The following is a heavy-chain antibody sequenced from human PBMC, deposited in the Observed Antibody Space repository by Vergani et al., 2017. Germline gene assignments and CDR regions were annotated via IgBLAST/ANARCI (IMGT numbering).Heavy chain of an antibody. V-gene: IGHV1-69*01. CDR3: ARDARGRAALYYYYYMDV. CDR2: IIPIFGTA. J-gene: IGHJ6*03. Sequence: QVQLVQSGAEVKKPGSSVKVSCKASGGTFSSYAISWVRQAPGQGLEWMGGIIPIFGTANYAQKFQGRVTITADESTSTAYMELSSLRSEDTAVYYCARDARGRAALYYYYYMDVWGKGTTVTVSS. CDR1: GGTFSSYA. D-gene: IGHD6-6*01.